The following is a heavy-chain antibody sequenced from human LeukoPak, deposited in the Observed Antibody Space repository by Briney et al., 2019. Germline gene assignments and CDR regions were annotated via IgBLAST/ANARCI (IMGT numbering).Heavy chain of an antibody. J-gene: IGHJ5*02. Sequence: PSETLSLTCAVSVGSISSGSYSWNWIRQPPGKGLEWIGHIYHSGTTSYNPSLRSRVTISVDTSKNQFSLKLSSVTAADTAVYYSARGEGSWGQGTLVTVSS. V-gene: IGHV4-30-2*01. D-gene: IGHD1-26*01. CDR1: VGSISSGSYS. CDR2: IYHSGTT. CDR3: ARGEGS.